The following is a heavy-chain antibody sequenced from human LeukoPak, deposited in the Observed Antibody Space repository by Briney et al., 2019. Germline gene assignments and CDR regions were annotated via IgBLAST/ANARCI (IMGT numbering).Heavy chain of an antibody. CDR2: ISGSGGST. V-gene: IGHV3-23*01. CDR1: GFTLSSYA. Sequence: PGGSLRLSCAASGFTLSSYAMSWVRHAPGKGLEWVSAISGSGGSTYYADSVKGRFTISRDNSKNTLYLQMNSLRAEDTAVYYCAKHYDNLTGYSDYWGQGTLVTVSS. CDR3: AKHYDNLTGYSDY. J-gene: IGHJ4*02. D-gene: IGHD3-9*01.